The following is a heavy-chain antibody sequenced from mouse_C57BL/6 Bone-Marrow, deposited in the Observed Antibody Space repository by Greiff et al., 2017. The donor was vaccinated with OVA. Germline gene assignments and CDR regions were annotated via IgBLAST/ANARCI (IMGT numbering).Heavy chain of an antibody. D-gene: IGHD2-4*01. CDR3: TRVYYDYVPGFAY. CDR2: ISSGGDYI. CDR1: GFTFSSYA. V-gene: IGHV5-9-1*02. J-gene: IGHJ3*01. Sequence: EVKVEESGEGLVKPGGSLKLSCEASGFTFSSYALSWVRQTPEKRLAWVAYISSGGDYIYSADTVQGRFTISRDNARNTLYLQMSSLKSEDTAMDYCTRVYYDYVPGFAYWGQGTLVTVSA.